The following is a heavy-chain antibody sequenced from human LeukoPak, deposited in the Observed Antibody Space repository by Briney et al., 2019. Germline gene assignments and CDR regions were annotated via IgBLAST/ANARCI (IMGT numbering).Heavy chain of an antibody. CDR1: GFTFDDYA. D-gene: IGHD6-19*01. Sequence: RGSLRLSCAASGFTFDDYAMHWVRQAPGKGLEWVALISGYGGDPYYADSVRGRFTISRDNRKNSLFLQINSLRTEDTAFYYCVRDFSVADLTDYWGQGTLVTAS. CDR2: ISGYGGDP. J-gene: IGHJ4*02. V-gene: IGHV3-43*02. CDR3: VRDFSVADLTDY.